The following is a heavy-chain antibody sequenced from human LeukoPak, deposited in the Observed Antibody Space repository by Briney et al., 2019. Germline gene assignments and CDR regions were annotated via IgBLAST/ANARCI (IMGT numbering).Heavy chain of an antibody. D-gene: IGHD1-26*01. CDR1: GFTFSSYS. Sequence: PGGSLRLSCAASGFTFSSYSMSWVRQAPGKGLEWVAKIKQDGSEKYYVDSVKGRFTISRDNAKNSLDLQMNSLRAEDTAVYYCARELALGIGAYNYWGQGTLVTVSS. V-gene: IGHV3-7*03. CDR3: ARELALGIGAYNY. CDR2: IKQDGSEK. J-gene: IGHJ4*02.